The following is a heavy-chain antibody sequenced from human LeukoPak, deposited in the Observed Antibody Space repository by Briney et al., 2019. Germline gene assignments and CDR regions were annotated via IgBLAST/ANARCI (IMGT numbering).Heavy chain of an antibody. CDR1: GFTFSSYG. D-gene: IGHD3-10*01. CDR3: ERGGNVFDI. Sequence: PGGSLRLSCAASGFTFSSYGMHWVRQAPDKGLEWVAFIRFDGGNKYYVDSVKGRFTISRDNSKNTLYLQMNSLRAEDTALYYCERGGNVFDIWGQGTMVTVSS. V-gene: IGHV3-30*02. J-gene: IGHJ3*02. CDR2: IRFDGGNK.